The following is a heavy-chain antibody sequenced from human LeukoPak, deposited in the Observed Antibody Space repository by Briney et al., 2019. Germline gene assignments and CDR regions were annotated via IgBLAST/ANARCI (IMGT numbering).Heavy chain of an antibody. CDR1: GFTFSSYG. CDR3: AKDWEWFGELLGYYYMDV. Sequence: GGSLRLSCAASGFTFSSYGMHWVRQAPGKGLEWVAFIRYDGSNKYYADSVKGRFTISRDNSKNTLYLQMNSLRAEDTAVYYCAKDWEWFGELLGYYYMDVWGKGTTVTISS. V-gene: IGHV3-30*02. D-gene: IGHD3-10*01. J-gene: IGHJ6*03. CDR2: IRYDGSNK.